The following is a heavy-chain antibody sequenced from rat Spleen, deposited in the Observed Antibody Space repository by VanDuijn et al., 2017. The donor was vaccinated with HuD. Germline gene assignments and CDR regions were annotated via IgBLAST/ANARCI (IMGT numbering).Heavy chain of an antibody. Sequence: EVQLVESGGGLVQPGRSLKLSCAASGFTFSDYYMAWVRQAPTKGLEWVATISYDGGRNFYRDSVKGRFTISCDNAKNTLYLQLDSLRSADTATYYCARRHYGYTDYFDFWGQGVMVTVSS. CDR2: ISYDGGRN. CDR1: GFTFSDYY. J-gene: IGHJ2*01. V-gene: IGHV5-7*01. D-gene: IGHD1-9*01. CDR3: ARRHYGYTDYFDF.